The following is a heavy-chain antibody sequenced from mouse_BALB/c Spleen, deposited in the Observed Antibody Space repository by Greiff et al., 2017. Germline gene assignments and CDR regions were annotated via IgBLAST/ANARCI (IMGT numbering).Heavy chain of an antibody. Sequence: VQLKQSGTVLARPGASVKMSCKASGYTFTSYWMHWVKQRPGQGLEWIGAIYPGNSDTSYNQKFKGKAKLTAVTSTSTAYMELSSLTNEDSAVYYCTRTYYRYDEGNWFAYWGQGTLVTVSA. V-gene: IGHV1-5*01. J-gene: IGHJ3*01. CDR2: IYPGNSDT. CDR1: GYTFTSYW. D-gene: IGHD2-14*01. CDR3: TRTYYRYDEGNWFAY.